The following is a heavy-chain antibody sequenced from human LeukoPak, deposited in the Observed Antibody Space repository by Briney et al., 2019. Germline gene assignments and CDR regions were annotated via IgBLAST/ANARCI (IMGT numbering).Heavy chain of an antibody. CDR1: GYTFTRYY. CDR3: ARDGGDPGAFDI. Sequence: ASVKVSCKASGYTFTRYYVHWVRQAPGQGLEWMGILNPSGGSTTYAQKFQGRVTMSRDTSTSTVYMELSSLRYEDTAVYYCARDGGDPGAFDIWGQGTMVTVSS. V-gene: IGHV1-46*01. CDR2: LNPSGGST. D-gene: IGHD3-16*01. J-gene: IGHJ3*02.